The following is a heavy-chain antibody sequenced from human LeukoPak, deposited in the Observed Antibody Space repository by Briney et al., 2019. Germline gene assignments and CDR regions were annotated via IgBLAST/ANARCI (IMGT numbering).Heavy chain of an antibody. CDR1: GFTFSSYA. CDR2: LSYDGSNK. Sequence: GGSLRLSCAASGFTFSSYAMHWVRQAPGKGLEWVATLSYDGSNKYYADSVKGRFTISRDNSKNTLHLQMNSLRAEDTAVYYCARGQGNEYYDYVWGSYRFRAFDIWGQGTMVTVSS. V-gene: IGHV3-30*04. D-gene: IGHD3-16*02. CDR3: ARGQGNEYYDYVWGSYRFRAFDI. J-gene: IGHJ3*02.